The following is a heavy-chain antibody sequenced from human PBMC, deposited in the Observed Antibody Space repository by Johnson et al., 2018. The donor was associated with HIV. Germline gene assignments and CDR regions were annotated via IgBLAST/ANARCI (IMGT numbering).Heavy chain of an antibody. CDR3: AKSGFSGSYQGAYDI. CDR1: AFSFSNYP. Sequence: VQLVESGGGLVQSGGSLRLSCAASAFSFSNYPMHWVRQAPGKGLEWVAVISYDGSNKYYTDSVKGRFTISRDNSKNTLYLQMNSLRAEDTAVYYCAKSGFSGSYQGAYDIWGQGTRVTVSS. CDR2: ISYDGSNK. D-gene: IGHD1-26*01. V-gene: IGHV3-30*04. J-gene: IGHJ3*02.